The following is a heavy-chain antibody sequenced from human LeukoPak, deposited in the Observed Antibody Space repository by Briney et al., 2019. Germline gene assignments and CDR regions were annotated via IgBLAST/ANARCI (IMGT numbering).Heavy chain of an antibody. D-gene: IGHD5-12*01. J-gene: IGHJ4*02. CDR1: GASISPYY. CDR3: AGGTKTGNTGYDWNY. CDR2: IYDSGST. Sequence: SETLSLTCTVSGASISPYYWSWIRQPPGRGLEWIGYIYDSGSTKYNPSLKSRVTISVDTSTNQFSLKLGSVTAADTATYYCAGGTKTGNTGYDWNYWGQGSLVTVSS. V-gene: IGHV4-59*01.